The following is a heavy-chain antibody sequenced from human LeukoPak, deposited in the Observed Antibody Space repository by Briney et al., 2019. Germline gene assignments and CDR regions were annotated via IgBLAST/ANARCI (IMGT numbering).Heavy chain of an antibody. D-gene: IGHD3-3*01. CDR3: ARGGMEKRFGYYYGMDV. CDR2: IKQDGSEK. Sequence: GGSLRLSCAASGFTFSDYWMSWVRQAPGKGREWVANIKQDGSEKYCVDSAKGRFPISRDNAKNSLYLQMNSLRAEDTAVYYCARGGMEKRFGYYYGMDVWGKGTTVTVSS. V-gene: IGHV3-7*03. J-gene: IGHJ6*04. CDR1: GFTFSDYW.